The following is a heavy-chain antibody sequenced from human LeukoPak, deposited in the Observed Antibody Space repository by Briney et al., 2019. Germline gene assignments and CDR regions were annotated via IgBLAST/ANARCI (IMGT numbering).Heavy chain of an antibody. CDR3: ARTYRGGSTRRGFDI. D-gene: IGHD1-26*01. J-gene: IGHJ3*02. CDR1: VGSFSDYY. V-gene: IGHV4-34*01. CDR2: VNHSGST. Sequence: SETLSLTCAVYVGSFSDYYWSWIRQPPGKGLEWIGEVNHSGSTNYNPSLKSRVTISVDTSKNQFSLKLSSVTAADTALYYCARTYRGGSTRRGFDIWGQGTMVTVSS.